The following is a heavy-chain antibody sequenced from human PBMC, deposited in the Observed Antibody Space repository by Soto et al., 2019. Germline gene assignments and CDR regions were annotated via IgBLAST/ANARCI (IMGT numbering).Heavy chain of an antibody. V-gene: IGHV1-8*01. CDR1: GYSFTKFD. CDR2: LNPKSGNT. CDR3: ARDPAPQDNDNLTGYFHFDY. J-gene: IGHJ4*02. Sequence: ASVKVSCKASGYSFTKFDINWVRQAPGQGLEWMGWLNPKSGNTGYAQNLQGRVTMTRDTSISTAYMELRSEDTAIYYCARDPAPQDNDNLTGYFHFDYWGQGTLVTVSS. D-gene: IGHD3-9*01.